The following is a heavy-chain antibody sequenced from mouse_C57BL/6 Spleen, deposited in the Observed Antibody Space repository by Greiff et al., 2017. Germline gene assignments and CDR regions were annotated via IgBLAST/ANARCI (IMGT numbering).Heavy chain of an antibody. V-gene: IGHV14-1*01. CDR3: TKGNDSNPFDY. CDR1: GFNIKDYY. CDR2: IDPEDGDT. Sequence: VQLQQSGAELVRPGASVTLSCTASGFNIKDYYMHWVKQRPEQGLEWIGRIDPEDGDTDYAPKFQGKATMTANTPSNTAYLQLISLTSEDTAVYYCTKGNDSNPFDYWGPGTTLTVSS. J-gene: IGHJ2*01. D-gene: IGHD2-5*01.